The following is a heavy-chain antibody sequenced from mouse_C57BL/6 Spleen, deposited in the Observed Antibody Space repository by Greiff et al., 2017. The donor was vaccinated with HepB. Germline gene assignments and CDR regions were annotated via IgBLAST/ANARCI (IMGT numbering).Heavy chain of an antibody. V-gene: IGHV5-12*01. D-gene: IGHD1-1*01. Sequence: EVQLQESGGGLVQPGGSLKLSCAASGFTFSDYYMYWVRQTPEKRLEWVAYISNGGGSTYYPDTVKGRFTISRDNAKNTLYLQMSRLKSEDTAMYYCARQGLNLPYYYGSSSYYAMDYWGQGTSVTVSS. CDR2: ISNGGGST. CDR3: ARQGLNLPYYYGSSSYYAMDY. CDR1: GFTFSDYY. J-gene: IGHJ4*01.